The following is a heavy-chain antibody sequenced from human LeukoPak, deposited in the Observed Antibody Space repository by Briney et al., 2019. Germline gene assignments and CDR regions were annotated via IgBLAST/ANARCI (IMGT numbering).Heavy chain of an antibody. V-gene: IGHV4-34*01. CDR1: GGSFSGYY. Sequence: PSETLSLTCAVYGGSFSGYYWSWIRQPPGKGLEWTGEINHSGSTNYNPSLKSRVTISVDTSKNQFSLKLSSVTAADTAVYYCARGSSWSPYWGQGTLVTVSS. D-gene: IGHD6-13*01. CDR2: INHSGST. CDR3: ARGSSWSPY. J-gene: IGHJ4*02.